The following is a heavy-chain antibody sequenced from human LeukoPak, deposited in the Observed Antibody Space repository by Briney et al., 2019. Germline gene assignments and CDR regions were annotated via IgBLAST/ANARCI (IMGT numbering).Heavy chain of an antibody. V-gene: IGHV4-34*01. D-gene: IGHD2-2*01. CDR1: GGSFSGYY. CDR2: INHSGST. Sequence: PSETLSLTCAAYGGSFSGYYWSWIRQPPGKGLEWIGEINHSGSTNYNPSLKSRVTISVDTSKNQFSLKLRSVTAADTAVYYCARMGVVPAAIPYYFDYWGQGTLVTVSS. CDR3: ARMGVVPAAIPYYFDY. J-gene: IGHJ4*02.